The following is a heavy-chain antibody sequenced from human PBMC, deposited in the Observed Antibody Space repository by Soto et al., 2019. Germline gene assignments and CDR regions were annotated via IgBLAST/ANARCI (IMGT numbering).Heavy chain of an antibody. Sequence: QVQLQESGPGLVKPSQTLSLTCTVSGGSISSGDYYWSWIRQPPGKGLEWIGYIYYSGSTYYNPFLKSRVTISVDTSKNQFSLKLSSVTAADTAVYYCARGGYDYVWGSYRYYGMDVWGQGTTVTVSS. CDR2: IYYSGST. J-gene: IGHJ6*02. V-gene: IGHV4-30-4*01. CDR3: ARGGYDYVWGSYRYYGMDV. D-gene: IGHD3-16*02. CDR1: GGSISSGDYY.